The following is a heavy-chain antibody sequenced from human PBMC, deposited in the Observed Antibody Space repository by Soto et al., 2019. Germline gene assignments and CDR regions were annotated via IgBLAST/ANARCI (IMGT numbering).Heavy chain of an antibody. CDR1: GITFRNYG. J-gene: IGHJ4*02. Sequence: QVQLVESGGGVVQPGRSLRLSCVASGITFRNYGMHWVRQAPGKGLEWVAIIWYDGSNKYYADSVKGRFTVAKDNSKNTLNLQMNSLRAEDTAVYYGATSHPGGWIDYWCPGTLVIVSS. CDR2: IWYDGSNK. V-gene: IGHV3-33*01. D-gene: IGHD3-10*01. CDR3: ATSHPGGWIDY.